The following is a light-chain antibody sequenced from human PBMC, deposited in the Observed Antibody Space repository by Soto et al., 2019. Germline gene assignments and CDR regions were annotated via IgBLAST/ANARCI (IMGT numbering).Light chain of an antibody. J-gene: IGKJ2*01. CDR2: GAS. Sequence: EIVLTQSPGTLSLSPGERATLSCRASQSVSSSYLAWYQQKFGQAPRLLIYGASSRDTGIPDSFSCSGSGIDFTLTISTLEPEDFTVYYCQQYGSSLYTFGQGTKLESK. V-gene: IGKV3-20*01. CDR3: QQYGSSLYT. CDR1: QSVSSSY.